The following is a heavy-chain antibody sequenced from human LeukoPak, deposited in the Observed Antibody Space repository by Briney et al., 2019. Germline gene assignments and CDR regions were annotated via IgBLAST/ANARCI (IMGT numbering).Heavy chain of an antibody. V-gene: IGHV4-39*01. J-gene: IGHJ5*02. CDR1: GGSISSSSYY. CDR2: IYYSGST. CDR3: ARHYGTYSSSWYFWFDP. D-gene: IGHD6-13*01. Sequence: SETLSLTCTVSGGSISSSSYYWGWIRQPPGQGLEWIGSIYYSGSTYYNPSLKSRVTISVDTSKNQFSLKLSPVTAADTAVYYYARHYGTYSSSWYFWFDPWGQGTLVTVSS.